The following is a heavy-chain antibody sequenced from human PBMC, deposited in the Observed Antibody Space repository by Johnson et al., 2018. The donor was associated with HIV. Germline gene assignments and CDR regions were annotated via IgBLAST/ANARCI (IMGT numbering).Heavy chain of an antibody. Sequence: QVQLVESGGGVVQPGRSLRLSCAASGFTFGSYAMHWVRQAPGKGLEWVSGISWDGGRIGYADSVKGRFTISRDNTKNTLYLQMNSMRAEDTAVYYGTRGVSSAWAAFDIWGQGTMVTVSS. V-gene: IGHV3-30*04. J-gene: IGHJ3*02. CDR2: ISWDGGRI. CDR1: GFTFGSYA. D-gene: IGHD3-22*01. CDR3: TRGVSSAWAAFDI.